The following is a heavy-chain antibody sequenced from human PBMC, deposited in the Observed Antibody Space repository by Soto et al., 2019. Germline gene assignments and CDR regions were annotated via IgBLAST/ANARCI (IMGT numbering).Heavy chain of an antibody. CDR1: GGSISRGGYY. Sequence: QVQLQESGPGLVKPSQTLSLTCSVSGGSISRGGYYWSWIRQHPGRGLEWIGYIYYSGNAYYNPSLKSRVTISVDTSKNQFSLKLSSVTAADTAVYYCARDNILGILYGGMDVWGQGTTVTVSS. V-gene: IGHV4-30-4*08. D-gene: IGHD3-3*01. J-gene: IGHJ6*02. CDR3: ARDNILGILYGGMDV. CDR2: IYYSGNA.